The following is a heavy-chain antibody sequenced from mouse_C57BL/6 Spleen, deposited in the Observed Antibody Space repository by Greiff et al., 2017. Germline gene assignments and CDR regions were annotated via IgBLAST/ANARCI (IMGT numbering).Heavy chain of an antibody. V-gene: IGHV3-6*01. CDR3: ALRSYYAMDY. Sequence: EVQRVESGPGLVKPSQSLSLTCSVTGYSITSGYYWNWIRQFPGNKLEWMGYISYDGSNNYNPSLKNRISITRDTSKNQFFLKLNSVTTEDTATYDCALRSYYAMDYWGQGTSVTVSS. J-gene: IGHJ4*01. CDR2: ISYDGSN. CDR1: GYSITSGYY.